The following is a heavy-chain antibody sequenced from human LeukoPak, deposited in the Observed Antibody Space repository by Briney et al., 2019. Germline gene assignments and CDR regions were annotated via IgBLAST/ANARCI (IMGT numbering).Heavy chain of an antibody. Sequence: PSETLSLTCTVSGGSISSSSYYWSWIRQPPGRGLEWIGSIHYSGSTNYNPSLKSRVTISVDTSKNQFSLKLSSVTAADTAVYYCARTLGWNYFDYWGQGTLVTVSS. D-gene: IGHD6-19*01. CDR2: IHYSGST. CDR3: ARTLGWNYFDY. J-gene: IGHJ4*02. V-gene: IGHV4-61*01. CDR1: GGSISSSSYY.